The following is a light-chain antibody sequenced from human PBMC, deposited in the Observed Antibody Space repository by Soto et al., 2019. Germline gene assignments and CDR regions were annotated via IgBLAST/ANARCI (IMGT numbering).Light chain of an antibody. CDR1: TGAVTSGHY. CDR2: DTN. V-gene: IGLV7-46*01. CDR3: LLSYSGARPYV. J-gene: IGLJ1*01. Sequence: QAVVTQEPSLTVSPGGTVTLTCGSSTGAVTSGHYPYWFQQKPGQAPRTLIYDTNNKHSWTPARFSGSLLGDKAALTLSGAQPEDEAEYYCLLSYSGARPYVFGTGTKLTVL.